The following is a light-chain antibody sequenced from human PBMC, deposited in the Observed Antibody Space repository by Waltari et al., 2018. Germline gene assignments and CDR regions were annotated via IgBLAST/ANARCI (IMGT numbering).Light chain of an antibody. V-gene: IGKV3-15*01. CDR3: HQYNHWPTFT. CDR1: QSVGNN. CDR2: GAS. J-gene: IGKJ2*01. Sequence: EIEMTQSPATLSVSPGERVTLCCRASQSVGNNLAWYQQGPGQAHRLLIYGASSRATDLSGRFSGSGSGTDFTLTISALQSEDLAVYYCHQYNHWPTFTFGQGTKLQIE.